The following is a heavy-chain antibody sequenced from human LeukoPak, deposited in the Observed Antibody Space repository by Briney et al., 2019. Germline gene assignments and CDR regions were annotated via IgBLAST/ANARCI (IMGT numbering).Heavy chain of an antibody. V-gene: IGHV1-2*02. CDR1: GYILTDYY. CDR3: ARGPRSAGSATYYFDY. D-gene: IGHD3-10*01. Sequence: ASVKVSCKASGYILTDYYIHWVRQAPGQGLEWMGWINPNSGDTNYAQKFQGRVTMTRDTSISTVYMELRRLRYDDTAAYYCARGPRSAGSATYYFDYWGQGTLVTVSS. CDR2: INPNSGDT. J-gene: IGHJ4*02.